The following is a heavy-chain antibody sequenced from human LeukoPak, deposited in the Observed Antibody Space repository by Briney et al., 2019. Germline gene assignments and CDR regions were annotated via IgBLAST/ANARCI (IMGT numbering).Heavy chain of an antibody. V-gene: IGHV3-23*01. Sequence: GGSLRLSCAASGFTFSNYAMYWVRQAPGKGLEWVSAISGSGGSTYYADSVKGRFTISRDNSKNTLYLQMNSLRAEDTAVYYCAKDGGYSYGYGPLTGLDYWGQGTLVTVSS. D-gene: IGHD5-18*01. CDR1: GFTFSNYA. CDR2: ISGSGGST. CDR3: AKDGGYSYGYGPLTGLDY. J-gene: IGHJ4*02.